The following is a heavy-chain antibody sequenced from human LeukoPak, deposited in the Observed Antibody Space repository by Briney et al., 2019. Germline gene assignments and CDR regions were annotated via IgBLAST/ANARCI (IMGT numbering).Heavy chain of an antibody. CDR2: INHSGST. D-gene: IGHD3-16*02. V-gene: IGHV4-34*01. Sequence: SETLSLTCAVYGGSFSGYYWSWIRQPPGKGLEWIGEINHSGSTNYNPSLKSRVTISVDTSKNQFSLKLSPVTGADTAVYYCARAEIKLYNQRRYYFDYWGQGTLVTVSS. J-gene: IGHJ4*02. CDR3: ARAEIKLYNQRRYYFDY. CDR1: GGSFSGYY.